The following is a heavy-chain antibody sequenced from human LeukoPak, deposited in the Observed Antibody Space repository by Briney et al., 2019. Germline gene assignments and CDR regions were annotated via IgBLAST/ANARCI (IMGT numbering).Heavy chain of an antibody. J-gene: IGHJ4*02. V-gene: IGHV3-7*04. D-gene: IGHD7-27*01. CDR1: GFTFSSYW. Sequence: GGSLRLSCAASGFTFSSYWMSWVRQAPGKGLEWVANIKQDGSEKQYVDSVKGRFAISRDNAENSLYLQMNSLKAEDTAVYYCGRFTRSGDSVYWGQGTLVTVSS. CDR2: IKQDGSEK. CDR3: GRFTRSGDSVY.